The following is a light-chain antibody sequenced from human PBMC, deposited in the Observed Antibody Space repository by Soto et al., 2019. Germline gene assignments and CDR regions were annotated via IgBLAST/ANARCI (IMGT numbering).Light chain of an antibody. V-gene: IGLV3-21*04. J-gene: IGLJ1*01. Sequence: SYELTQPPSVSVAPGETARITCGGNDIGRESVHWYQQKPGQAPVLVIYYDIDRPSGIPERFSGSNSGNTASLAISGVEAGDEADYYCQLWDSSSNHYVFGTGTKLTVL. CDR3: QLWDSSSNHYV. CDR1: DIGRES. CDR2: YDI.